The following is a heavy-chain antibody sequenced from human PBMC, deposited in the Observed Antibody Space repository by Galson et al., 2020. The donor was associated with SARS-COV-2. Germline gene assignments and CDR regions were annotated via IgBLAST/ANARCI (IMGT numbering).Heavy chain of an antibody. CDR1: GGSISSGGYS. V-gene: IGHV4-30-2*01. CDR3: ARLYVFFVAFDI. D-gene: IGHD2-8*01. Sequence: ASETLSLTCAVSGGSISSGGYSWSWIRQAPGKGLEWIGYIYHSGGTYYHPSLKSRVTISADRPKNQFSLKLSSVTAADTAVYYCARLYVFFVAFDIWGQGTMVTVSS. CDR2: IYHSGGT. J-gene: IGHJ3*02.